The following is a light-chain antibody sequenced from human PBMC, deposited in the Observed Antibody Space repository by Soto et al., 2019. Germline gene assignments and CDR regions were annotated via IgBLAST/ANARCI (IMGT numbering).Light chain of an antibody. Sequence: QSVLTQPASVSGSPGQSITISCTGTGGDVGGYNYVSWYQQHPGKAPRLLIYDVNNRPSGVSNRFSRSQSGDTASLSISGLQAEDEAEYFCSSYRTSSTLVIFGGGTQLTVL. CDR3: SSYRTSSTLVI. CDR2: DVN. V-gene: IGLV2-14*03. CDR1: GGDVGGYNY. J-gene: IGLJ2*01.